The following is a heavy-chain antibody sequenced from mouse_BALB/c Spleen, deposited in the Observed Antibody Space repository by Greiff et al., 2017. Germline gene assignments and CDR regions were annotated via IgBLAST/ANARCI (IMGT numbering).Heavy chain of an antibody. D-gene: IGHD1-1*01. CDR3: ARKVDSNYYAMDY. CDR1: GYSITSDYA. V-gene: IGHV3-2*02. Sequence: EVKLQESGPGLVKPSQSLSLTCTVTGYSITSDYAWNWIRQFPGNKLEWMGYISYSGSTSYNPSLKSRISITRDTSKNQFFLQLNSVTTEDTATYYCARKVDSNYYAMDYWGQGTAVTVSS. J-gene: IGHJ4*01. CDR2: ISYSGST.